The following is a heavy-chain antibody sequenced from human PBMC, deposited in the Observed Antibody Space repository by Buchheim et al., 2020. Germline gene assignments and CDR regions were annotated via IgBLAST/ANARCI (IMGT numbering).Heavy chain of an antibody. J-gene: IGHJ4*02. CDR1: GGSISSDY. CDR2: IYYSGST. Sequence: QVQLQESGPGLVKPSETLSLTCTVSGGSISSDYWSWIRQPPGKGLEWIGYIYYSGSTNYNPSPKSRVTISVDTSQNQFSLKLSSVTAADTAVYYCARRYYDYVWGSYRFDYWGQGTL. D-gene: IGHD3-16*02. CDR3: ARRYYDYVWGSYRFDY. V-gene: IGHV4-59*08.